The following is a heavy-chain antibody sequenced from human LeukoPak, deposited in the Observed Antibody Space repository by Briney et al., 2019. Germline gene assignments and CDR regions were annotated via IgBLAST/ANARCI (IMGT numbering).Heavy chain of an antibody. V-gene: IGHV1-18*01. CDR2: ISAYNGNT. D-gene: IGHD3-22*01. J-gene: IGHJ4*02. Sequence: ASVKVSCKASGYTFTSYGISWVRQAPGQGLEWMGWISAYNGNTNYTKNLQGRVTMTTDTSTSTDYIELRSLRSDDAAVYYCARVLDTYYYDSSGRSELHYWGQGTLVTVSS. CDR3: ARVLDTYYYDSSGRSELHY. CDR1: GYTFTSYG.